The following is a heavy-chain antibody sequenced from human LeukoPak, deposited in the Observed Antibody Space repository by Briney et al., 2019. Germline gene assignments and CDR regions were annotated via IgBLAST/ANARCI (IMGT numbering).Heavy chain of an antibody. CDR3: AKWWDDVVLPGYYVSDY. J-gene: IGHJ4*02. V-gene: IGHV3-23*01. D-gene: IGHD3-9*01. CDR1: GFTFSNYA. CDR2: ITGSGGNT. Sequence: GGSLRLSCAASGFTFSNYAMSWVRQAPGKGLEWVSAITGSGGNTYYADSVKGRFTISRDNSKNTVFLQMNSLRAEDTAVYYCAKWWDDVVLPGYYVSDYWGQGTLVTVSS.